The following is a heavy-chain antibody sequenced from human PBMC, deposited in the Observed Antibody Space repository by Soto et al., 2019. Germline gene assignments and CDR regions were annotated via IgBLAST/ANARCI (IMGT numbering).Heavy chain of an antibody. CDR3: AKDRWGSWGY. J-gene: IGHJ4*02. V-gene: IGHV3-30*18. Sequence: QVQLVESGGGVVQPGRSLRLSCAASGFPFSSYGLHWVRKAPGKGLEWVAVISYDGSNKYYADSVKGRFTISRDNSKNTLYLQMNSLRAEDTAVYYCAKDRWGSWGYWGQGTLVTVSS. CDR2: ISYDGSNK. CDR1: GFPFSSYG. D-gene: IGHD6-13*01.